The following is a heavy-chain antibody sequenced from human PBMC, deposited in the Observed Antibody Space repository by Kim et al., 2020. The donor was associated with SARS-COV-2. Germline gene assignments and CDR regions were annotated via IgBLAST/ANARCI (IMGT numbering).Heavy chain of an antibody. D-gene: IGHD1-26*01. J-gene: IGHJ6*02. V-gene: IGHV7-4-1*02. Sequence: YAQVFTERFVFSLDTSVTTAYLQISSLKAEDTAVYYCARGRYSYYYGLDVWGQGTTVTVSS. CDR3: ARGRYSYYYGLDV.